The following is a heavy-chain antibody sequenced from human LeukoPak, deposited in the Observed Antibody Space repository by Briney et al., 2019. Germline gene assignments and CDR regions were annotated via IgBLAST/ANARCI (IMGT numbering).Heavy chain of an antibody. CDR1: GGSISSSSYY. D-gene: IGHD1-26*01. CDR3: ARSVGWYYYYMDV. V-gene: IGHV4-39*07. J-gene: IGHJ6*03. CDR2: IYYSGST. Sequence: PSETLSLTCTVSGGSISSSSYYWGWIRQPPGKGLEWIGSIYYSGSTNYNPSLKSRVTISVDTSKNQFSLKLSSVTAADTAVYYCARSVGWYYYYMDVWGKGTTVTVSS.